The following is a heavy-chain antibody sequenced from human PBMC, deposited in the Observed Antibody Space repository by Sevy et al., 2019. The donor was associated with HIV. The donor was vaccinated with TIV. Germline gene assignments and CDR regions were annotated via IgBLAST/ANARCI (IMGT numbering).Heavy chain of an antibody. J-gene: IGHJ4*02. CDR2: ISGTGDYT. CDR1: GFTFSSFA. Sequence: GGSLRLSCAASGFTFSSFAMGWVRQAPGKGLDWISVISGTGDYTYYADSVKGRFTISRDNSKNTLFLQMNSLRAEDTAIFYCAKKMGGGYGMAFLVDYWGQGTLVTVSS. CDR3: AKKMGGGYGMAFLVDY. V-gene: IGHV3-23*01. D-gene: IGHD4-17*01.